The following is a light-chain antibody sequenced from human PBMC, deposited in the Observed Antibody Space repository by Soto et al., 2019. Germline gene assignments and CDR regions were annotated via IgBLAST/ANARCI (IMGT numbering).Light chain of an antibody. CDR2: DAS. CDR3: QQYKTFPLT. V-gene: IGKV1-5*01. Sequence: DIQMTQSPSTLSASVGDRVTITCRASENINTWLAWYQQKPGKAPTLVIYDASSLEGGVPSRFSGRGSGTDSTLAIHRMQPDDFVTYYCQQYKTFPLTFGQGPQVEI. J-gene: IGKJ1*01. CDR1: ENINTW.